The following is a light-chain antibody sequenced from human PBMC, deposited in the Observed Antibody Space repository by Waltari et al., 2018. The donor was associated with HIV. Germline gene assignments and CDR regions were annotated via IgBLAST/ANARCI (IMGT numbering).Light chain of an antibody. V-gene: IGLV2-14*01. J-gene: IGLJ2*01. Sequence: QSALTHPASVSGSPGQSITISCTGTSTDVGGYDYVSWYQQHPGKAPKLIIYDVTNRPSGVSNRFSGSKSGNTASLTISGLQAEDEADYYCSSYTTSSTVVFGGGTKLTGL. CDR3: SSYTTSSTVV. CDR2: DVT. CDR1: STDVGGYDY.